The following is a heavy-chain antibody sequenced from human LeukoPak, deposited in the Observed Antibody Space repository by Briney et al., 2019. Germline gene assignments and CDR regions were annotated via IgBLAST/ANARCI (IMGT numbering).Heavy chain of an antibody. D-gene: IGHD2/OR15-2a*01. CDR1: GGTFSNYA. Sequence: GASVKVSCKASGGTFSNYAMSWVRQAPGKGLEWVSAIHGTDGRTWYPDSVKGRCTISRDNSRNTLYLQLNSLRAEDTAVYYCARDRAFPNDVFDIWGQGTMVSVSS. V-gene: IGHV3-23*01. CDR3: ARDRAFPNDVFDI. J-gene: IGHJ3*02. CDR2: IHGTDGRT.